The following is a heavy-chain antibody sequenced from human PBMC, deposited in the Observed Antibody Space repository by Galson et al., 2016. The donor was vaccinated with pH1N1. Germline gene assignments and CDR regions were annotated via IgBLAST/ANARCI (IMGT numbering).Heavy chain of an antibody. J-gene: IGHJ6*03. D-gene: IGHD2-2*01. CDR1: GYKFASSW. Sequence: QSGAEVKKPGESLKISCKGSGYKFASSWIVWVRQMPGKGLEWMGIIWLGGSLIRYKPSFQGQVTISADKSISAAYLQWSSLQASDTAMYFCARLGIPATIDYHYYMDVWGKGTTVTVSS. CDR2: IWLGGSLI. CDR3: ARLGIPATIDYHYYMDV. V-gene: IGHV5-51*03.